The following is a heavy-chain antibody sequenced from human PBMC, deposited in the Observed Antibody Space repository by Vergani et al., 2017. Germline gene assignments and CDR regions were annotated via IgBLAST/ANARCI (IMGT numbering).Heavy chain of an antibody. CDR2: INPNSGGT. CDR1: GYTFTGYY. CDR3: ARXLWGSRVRGVISVY. Sequence: QVQLVQSGAEVKKPGASVEVSCKASGYTFTGYYMHWVRQAPGQGLEWMGWINPNSGGTNYAQKFQGRVTMTRDTSISTAYMELSRLRSDDTAVYYCARXLWGSRVRGVISVYWGQGTLVTVSS. J-gene: IGHJ4*02. V-gene: IGHV1-2*02. D-gene: IGHD3-10*01.